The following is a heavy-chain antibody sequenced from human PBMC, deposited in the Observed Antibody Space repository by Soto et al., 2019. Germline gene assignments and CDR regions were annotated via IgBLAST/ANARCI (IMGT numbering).Heavy chain of an antibody. CDR1: GGSFSGYY. Sequence: SETLSLTCAVYGGSFSGYYWSWIRQPPGKGLEWIGEINHSGSTNYNPSLKSRVTISVDTSKNQFSLKLSSVTAADTAVYYCVRLDIVVVPAANGRYYYYYGMDVWGQGTTVTVSS. CDR3: VRLDIVVVPAANGRYYYYYGMDV. J-gene: IGHJ6*02. D-gene: IGHD2-2*01. CDR2: INHSGST. V-gene: IGHV4-34*01.